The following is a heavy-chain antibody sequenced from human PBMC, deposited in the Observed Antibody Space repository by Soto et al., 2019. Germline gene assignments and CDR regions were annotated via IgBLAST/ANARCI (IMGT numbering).Heavy chain of an antibody. CDR2: ISWNSGSI. D-gene: IGHD6-13*01. CDR3: AKDKSIAAAGTFGAFDY. J-gene: IGHJ4*02. CDR1: GFTFDDYA. Sequence: EVQLVESGGGLVQPGRSLRLSCAASGFTFDDYAMHWVRQAPGKGLEWVSGISWNSGSIGYADSVKGRFTISRDNAKNSLYLQMNSLRAEDTALYYCAKDKSIAAAGTFGAFDYWGQGTLVTVSS. V-gene: IGHV3-9*01.